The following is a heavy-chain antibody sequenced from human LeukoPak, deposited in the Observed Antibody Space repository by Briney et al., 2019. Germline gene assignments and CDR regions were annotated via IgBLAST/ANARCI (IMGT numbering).Heavy chain of an antibody. D-gene: IGHD2-8*01. Sequence: SQTLSLTCTVSGDSISSGDYYWSWIRQHPGKGLEWIGYIYYSGSTYYNPSLKSRVTISADTSKNQFSLKLSSVTAADTALYYCVVMEYRYYYFDFWGQGTLVTVSS. J-gene: IGHJ4*02. V-gene: IGHV4-30-4*01. CDR2: IYYSGST. CDR3: VVMEYRYYYFDF. CDR1: GDSISSGDYY.